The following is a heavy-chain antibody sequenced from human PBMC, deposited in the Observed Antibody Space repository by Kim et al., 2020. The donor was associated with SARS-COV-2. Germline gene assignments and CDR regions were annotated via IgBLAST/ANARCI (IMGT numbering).Heavy chain of an antibody. D-gene: IGHD5-12*01. CDR1: GFTFSRYD. J-gene: IGHJ4*02. CDR2: VGDGGSVK. CDR3: AKDIGNGSGIYFCY. Sequence: GGSLRLSCAASGFTFSRYDMHWVRQAPGKGLEWVAVVGDGGSVKFYADSAKGRFIISRDNSRNTMFLQINSLRIEDTAVNYCAKDIGNGSGIYFCYWGKG. V-gene: IGHV3-30*18.